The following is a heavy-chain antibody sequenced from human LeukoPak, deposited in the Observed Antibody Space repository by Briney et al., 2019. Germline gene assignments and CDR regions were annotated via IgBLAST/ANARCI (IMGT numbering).Heavy chain of an antibody. CDR1: GYTFTSYD. CDR3: AREPAGYSSLET. D-gene: IGHD6-13*01. J-gene: IGHJ5*02. V-gene: IGHV1-8*01. Sequence: ASVKVSCKASGYTFTSYDINWVRQATGQGLEWMGWMNPNSGNTGYAQKFQGRVTMTRNTSTSTAYMELSRLRSDDTAVYYCAREPAGYSSLETWGQGSLVTVSS. CDR2: MNPNSGNT.